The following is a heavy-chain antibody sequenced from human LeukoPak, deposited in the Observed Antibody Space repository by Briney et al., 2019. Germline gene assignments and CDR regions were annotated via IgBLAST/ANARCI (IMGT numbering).Heavy chain of an antibody. Sequence: GSLRLSCAASGFTFSDYYMSWIRQPPGKGLEWVGSIYFDGSTYYNPSLKSRVTISLHTSNNQFSLKLRSVTTADTAVYYCAREDSGNSDDSLDIWGQGTMVTVSS. CDR1: GFTFSDYY. V-gene: IGHV4-38-2*02. CDR2: IYFDGST. J-gene: IGHJ3*02. CDR3: AREDSGNSDDSLDI. D-gene: IGHD4-23*01.